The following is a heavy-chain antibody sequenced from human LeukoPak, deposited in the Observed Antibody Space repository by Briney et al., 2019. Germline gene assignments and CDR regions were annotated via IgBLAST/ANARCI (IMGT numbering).Heavy chain of an antibody. D-gene: IGHD2-15*01. CDR3: AREPGYCSGGSCYGGWFDP. CDR1: GGSISRGGYY. J-gene: IGHJ5*02. Sequence: SETLSLTCTASGGSISRGGYYWSWIRQHPGKGLEWIGFIYYSGSPNYNPSLKSRVTISVDTSKNQFSLKLSSVTAADTAVYYCAREPGYCSGGSCYGGWFDPWGQGTLVTVSS. V-gene: IGHV4-31*03. CDR2: IYYSGSP.